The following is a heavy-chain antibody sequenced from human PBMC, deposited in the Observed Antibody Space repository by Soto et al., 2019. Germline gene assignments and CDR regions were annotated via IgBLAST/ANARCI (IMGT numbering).Heavy chain of an antibody. CDR1: DFIFNNAW. D-gene: IGHD3-16*01. V-gene: IGHV3-15*07. J-gene: IGHJ4*02. CDR3: TTHRGGVGGNNYYFDY. Sequence: EVQLVESGGDLVEPGGSLRLSCAASDFIFNNAWMIWVRRAPVKGMEWVGRIKSKTDGGTTDYAAPVKGRFTISRDDSKNTVYLQMNSLKIEDTAVYFCTTHRGGVGGNNYYFDYWGQGTLVSVSS. CDR2: IKSKTDGGTT.